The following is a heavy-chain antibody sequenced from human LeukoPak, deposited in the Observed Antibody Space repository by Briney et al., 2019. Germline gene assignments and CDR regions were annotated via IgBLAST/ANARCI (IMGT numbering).Heavy chain of an antibody. D-gene: IGHD3-3*01. Sequence: PGGSLRLSCAGSGFTFSSYAMSWVRQAPGKGLEWVSAISGGSADYADSVKGRFSISIDNSKNTLYLQMNSLRAEDTAVYYCAKDRSSRYDFWSGSFSHYYYYYMDVWGKGTTVTVSS. J-gene: IGHJ6*03. CDR2: ISGGSA. CDR3: AKDRSSRYDFWSGSFSHYYYYYMDV. V-gene: IGHV3-23*01. CDR1: GFTFSSYA.